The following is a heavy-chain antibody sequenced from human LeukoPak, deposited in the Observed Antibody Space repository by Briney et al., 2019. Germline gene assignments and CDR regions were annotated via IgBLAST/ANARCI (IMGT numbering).Heavy chain of an antibody. CDR2: IYYSGST. CDR3: ARGRNLEWFDY. D-gene: IGHD3-3*01. J-gene: IGHJ5*01. V-gene: IGHV4-59*01. CDR1: GDPFRSYY. Sequence: WETLSLTCTVSGDPFRSYYWSWIRLPPGKGLEWIGYIYYSGSTNYNPSLKSRVTISEDPSKNQFSLKLNPVTAADTAVYYCARGRNLEWFDYWGRGTLVTVSS.